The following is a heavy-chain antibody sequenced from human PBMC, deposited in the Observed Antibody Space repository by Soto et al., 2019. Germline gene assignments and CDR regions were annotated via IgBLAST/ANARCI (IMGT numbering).Heavy chain of an antibody. D-gene: IGHD2-2*01. CDR3: AAPGYCSSTSCREVDYYYGMDV. CDR1: GYTFTSYA. CDR2: INAGNGNT. V-gene: IGHV1-3*01. Sequence: EASVKVSCKASGYTFTSYAMHWVRQAPGQRLEWMGWINAGNGNTKYSQKFQGRVTITRDTSASTAYMELSSLRSEDTAVYYCAAPGYCSSTSCREVDYYYGMDVWGQGTTVTVSS. J-gene: IGHJ6*02.